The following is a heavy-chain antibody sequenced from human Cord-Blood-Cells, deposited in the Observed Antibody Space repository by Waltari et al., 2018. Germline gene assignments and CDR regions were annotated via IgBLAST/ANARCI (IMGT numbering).Heavy chain of an antibody. D-gene: IGHD2-21*02. Sequence: AISWVRQAPGQGLEWMGGIIPIFGTANYAQKFQGRVTITADESTSTAYMELSSLRSEDTAVYYCARGGVRHSIVVVTAIPNYYYGMDVWGQGTTVTVSS. CDR3: ARGGVRHSIVVVTAIPNYYYGMDV. CDR2: IIPIFGTA. J-gene: IGHJ6*02. CDR1: A. V-gene: IGHV1-69*01.